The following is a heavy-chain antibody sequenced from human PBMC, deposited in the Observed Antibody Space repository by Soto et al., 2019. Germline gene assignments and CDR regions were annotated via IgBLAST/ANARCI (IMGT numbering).Heavy chain of an antibody. V-gene: IGHV3-30-3*01. D-gene: IGHD5-12*01. CDR2: ISYDGSNK. Sequence: QVQLVESGGGVVQPGRSLRLSCAASGFTFSSYAMHWVRQAPGKGLEWVAVISYDGSNKYYADSVKGRFTISRDNSKNTLYLQMNSLRAEDTAVYYCARGDSGYDHVDYLGQGTLVTVSS. CDR3: ARGDSGYDHVDY. J-gene: IGHJ4*02. CDR1: GFTFSSYA.